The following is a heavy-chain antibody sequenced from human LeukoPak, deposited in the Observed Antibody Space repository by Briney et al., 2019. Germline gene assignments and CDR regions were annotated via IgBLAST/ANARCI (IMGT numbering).Heavy chain of an antibody. Sequence: GGSLRLSCAASGFTFSDYYMAWFRQSPGKGLEWISYINSRSSHIYYSDSVKGRFTISRDNDKKSLYLEMNSLRADDTAVYYCARDSERDSRGHITFDPWGQGTLVAVSS. CDR3: ARDSERDSRGHITFDP. D-gene: IGHD6-19*01. J-gene: IGHJ5*02. V-gene: IGHV3-11*01. CDR1: GFTFSDYY. CDR2: INSRSSHI.